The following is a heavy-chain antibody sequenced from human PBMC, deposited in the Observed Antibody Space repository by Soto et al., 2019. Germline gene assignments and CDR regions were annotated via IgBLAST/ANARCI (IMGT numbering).Heavy chain of an antibody. CDR1: GFTFSSYA. J-gene: IGHJ3*02. D-gene: IGHD3-22*01. V-gene: IGHV3-30-3*01. CDR3: ARVKTYYYDDDAFDI. Sequence: PGGSLRLSCAASGFTFSSYAMHWVRQAPGKGLEWVAVISYDGSNKYYADSVKGRFTISRDNSKNTLYLQMNSLRAEDTAVYYCARVKTYYYDDDAFDIWGQGTMVTVSS. CDR2: ISYDGSNK.